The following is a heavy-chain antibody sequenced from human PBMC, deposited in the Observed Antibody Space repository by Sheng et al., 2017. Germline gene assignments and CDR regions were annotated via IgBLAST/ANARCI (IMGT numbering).Heavy chain of an antibody. Sequence: QVQVVESGGGVVLPGRSLRLSCAASGFTSGTYGMHWVRQAPGKGLEWVAVISHDGREKYYADSVKGRFTISRDNSKNTGYLQMNSLRSEDTAVYYCATVGATNWGISPYRSYMDVWGKGATVTVSS. V-gene: IGHV3-30*04. J-gene: IGHJ6*03. D-gene: IGHD3-16*01. CDR3: ATVGATNWGISPYRSYMDV. CDR2: ISHDGREK. CDR1: GFTSGTYG.